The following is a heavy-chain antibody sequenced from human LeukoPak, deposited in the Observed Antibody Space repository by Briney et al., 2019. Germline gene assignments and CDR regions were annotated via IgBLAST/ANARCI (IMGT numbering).Heavy chain of an antibody. D-gene: IGHD3-22*01. CDR3: ARGGYYYDSSGYYY. J-gene: IGHJ4*02. CDR2: IIPIFGTA. V-gene: IGHV1-69*13. Sequence: APVRVSCKASGGTFSSYAISWVRQAPGQGLEWMGGIIPIFGTANYAQKFQGRVTITADESTSTAYMGLSSLRSEDTAVYYCARGGYYYDSSGYYYWGQGTLVTVSS. CDR1: GGTFSSYA.